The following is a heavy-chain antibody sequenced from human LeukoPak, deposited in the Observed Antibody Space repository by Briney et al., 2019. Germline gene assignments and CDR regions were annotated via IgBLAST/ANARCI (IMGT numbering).Heavy chain of an antibody. CDR3: ARAYEYGWFDP. CDR1: GYTFTDYY. V-gene: IGHV1-2*02. Sequence: GASVKVSCKASGYTFTDYYLHWLRQAPGQGLEWMGWVNPKSGATNYAQRFQGRVTMTWQTSISTRNMELSSLRSDDTAVYYCARAYEYGWFDPWGQGTLVTVSS. CDR2: VNPKSGAT. D-gene: IGHD4/OR15-4a*01. J-gene: IGHJ5*02.